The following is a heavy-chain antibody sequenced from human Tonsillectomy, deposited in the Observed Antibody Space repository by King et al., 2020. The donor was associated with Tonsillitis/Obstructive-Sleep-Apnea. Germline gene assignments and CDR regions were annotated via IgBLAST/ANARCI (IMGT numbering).Heavy chain of an antibody. J-gene: IGHJ4*02. V-gene: IGHV1-46*01. CDR3: VRDDKDCPHLDY. CDR1: GYTFTRNY. Sequence: QLVQSGAEVKKPGASVKVSCKASGYTFTRNYVHWVRQAPGQGLEWMGIINPSDGITTYAQKFQDRVTMTRDTSTSTVNMELSSLRAEDTALYYCVRDDKDCPHLDYWGQGSLVSVSS. D-gene: IGHD2-15*01. CDR2: INPSDGIT.